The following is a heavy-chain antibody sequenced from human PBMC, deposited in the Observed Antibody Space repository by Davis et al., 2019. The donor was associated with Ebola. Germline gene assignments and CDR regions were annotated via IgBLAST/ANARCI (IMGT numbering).Heavy chain of an antibody. CDR1: GYSFTSYW. CDR3: ARLVAVAGIVDPTPTHMDV. V-gene: IGHV5-51*01. Sequence: GESLKISCKGSGYSFTSYWIGWVRQMPGKGLEWMGIIYPGDSDTRYSPSFQGQVTISADKSISTAYLQWSSLKASDTAMYYCARLVAVAGIVDPTPTHMDVWGKGTTVTVSS. D-gene: IGHD6-19*01. CDR2: IYPGDSDT. J-gene: IGHJ6*03.